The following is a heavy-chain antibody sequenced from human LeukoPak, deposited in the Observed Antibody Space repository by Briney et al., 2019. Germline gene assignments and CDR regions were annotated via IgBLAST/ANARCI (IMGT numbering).Heavy chain of an antibody. CDR3: ARVGSNFWSGYYSYYFDY. CDR1: GGSISSGDYY. CDR2: IYYSGST. Sequence: PSETLSLTCTVSGGSISSGDYYWSWIRQPPGKGLEWIGYIYYSGSTYYNPSLKSRVTISVDTSKNQFSLKLSSVTAADTAVYYCARVGSNFWSGYYSYYFDYWGQGTLVTVSS. J-gene: IGHJ4*02. D-gene: IGHD3-3*01. V-gene: IGHV4-30-4*02.